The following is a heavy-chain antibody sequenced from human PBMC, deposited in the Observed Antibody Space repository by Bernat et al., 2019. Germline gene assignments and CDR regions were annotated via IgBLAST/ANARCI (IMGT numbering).Heavy chain of an antibody. CDR1: GFTFSSYA. D-gene: IGHD3-3*01. CDR2: ISGSGGST. CDR3: TTDRITIFGVVGRYYYGMDV. V-gene: IGHV3-23*01. J-gene: IGHJ6*02. Sequence: EVQLLESGGGLVQPGGSLRLSCAASGFTFSSYAMSWVRQAPGKGLEWVSAISGSGGSTYYADSVKGRFTISRDNSKNTLYLQMNSLRAEDTAVYYCTTDRITIFGVVGRYYYGMDVWGQGTTVTVSS.